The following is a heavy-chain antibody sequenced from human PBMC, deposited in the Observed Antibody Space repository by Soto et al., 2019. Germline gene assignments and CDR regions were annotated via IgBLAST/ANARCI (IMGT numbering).Heavy chain of an antibody. Sequence: LRLSCAASGFTFSSYAMSWVRQAPGKGLEWVSAISGSGGSTYYADSVKGRFTISRDNSKNTLYLQMNSLRAEDTAVYYCAKMKYRSSGSRLNWFDPWGQGTLVTVSS. CDR3: AKMKYRSSGSRLNWFDP. D-gene: IGHD3-10*01. CDR2: ISGSGGST. V-gene: IGHV3-23*01. CDR1: GFTFSSYA. J-gene: IGHJ5*02.